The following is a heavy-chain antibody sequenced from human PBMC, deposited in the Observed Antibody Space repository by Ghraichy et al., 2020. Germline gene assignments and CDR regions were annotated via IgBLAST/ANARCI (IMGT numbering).Heavy chain of an antibody. CDR1: GFTFSSYS. D-gene: IGHD2-2*01. Sequence: GGSLRLSCAASGFTFSSYSMNWVRQAPGKGLEWVSSISSSSNYIYYADSVKGRFTISRDNAKNSLSLQMNSLRVKDTAVYYCARASRASEPLYAFDIWGQGTMVSVSS. V-gene: IGHV3-21*01. J-gene: IGHJ3*02. CDR3: ARASRASEPLYAFDI. CDR2: ISSSSNYI.